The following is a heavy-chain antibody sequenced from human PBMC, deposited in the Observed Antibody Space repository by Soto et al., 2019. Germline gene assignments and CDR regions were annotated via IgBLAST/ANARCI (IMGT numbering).Heavy chain of an antibody. J-gene: IGHJ6*03. V-gene: IGHV3-23*01. Sequence: GGSLRLSCAASGFTFSSYAMSWVRQAPGKGLEWVSAISGSGGSTYYADSVKGRFTISRDNSKNTLYLQMNSLRAEDTAVYYCAKMGEVVVPAAILDYYYYYMDVWGKGTTVTVSS. CDR2: ISGSGGST. CDR1: GFTFSSYA. D-gene: IGHD2-2*01. CDR3: AKMGEVVVPAAILDYYYYYMDV.